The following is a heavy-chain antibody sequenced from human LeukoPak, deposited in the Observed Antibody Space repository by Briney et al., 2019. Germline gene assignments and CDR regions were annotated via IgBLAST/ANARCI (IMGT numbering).Heavy chain of an antibody. CDR2: IYYSGST. D-gene: IGHD6-19*01. CDR1: GGSITNNNYY. Sequence: SETLSLTCTVSGGSITNNNYYWGWIRQPPGKGLEWIGSIYYSGSTYYNPSLKSRVSISVDTSKDQFSLKLSSVTAADTAVYYCARHRDSSGWYDFDYWGQGTLVTVSS. CDR3: ARHRDSSGWYDFDY. J-gene: IGHJ4*02. V-gene: IGHV4-39*01.